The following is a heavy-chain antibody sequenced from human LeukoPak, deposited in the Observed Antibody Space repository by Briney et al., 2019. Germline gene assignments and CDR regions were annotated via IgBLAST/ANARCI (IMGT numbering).Heavy chain of an antibody. V-gene: IGHV3-21*01. CDR2: ITGDCNYI. CDR3: ARAACSSTSCYVVH. Sequence: GGSLRLSCAASGFTFNDYTMTWVRQAPGKGLEWVSSITGDCNYIFYADSVKGRFTISRDNSKNTLYLQMNSLRAEDTAVYYCARAACSSTSCYVVHWGQGTLVTVSS. J-gene: IGHJ4*02. D-gene: IGHD2-2*01. CDR1: GFTFNDYT.